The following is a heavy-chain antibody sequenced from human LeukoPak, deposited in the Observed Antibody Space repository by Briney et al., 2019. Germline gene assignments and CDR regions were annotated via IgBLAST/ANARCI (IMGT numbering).Heavy chain of an antibody. Sequence: SETLSLTCTASGGSITSNYWSWIRQPPGKGLEWIGYIYYSGYTNYNPSLKSRVTISEDTSKNQVSLRLGSVTAADTAVYYCARGADYYDSSGYYRFDPWGQGTLVTVSS. CDR3: ARGADYYDSSGYYRFDP. J-gene: IGHJ5*02. CDR2: IYYSGYT. V-gene: IGHV4-59*01. CDR1: GGSITSNY. D-gene: IGHD3-22*01.